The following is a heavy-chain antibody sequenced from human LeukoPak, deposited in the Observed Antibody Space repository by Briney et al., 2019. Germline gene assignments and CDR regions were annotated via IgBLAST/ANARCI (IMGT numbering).Heavy chain of an antibody. D-gene: IGHD6-6*01. Sequence: SVKVSCKASGGTFSSYAISWVRQAPGQGLEWMGGIIPIFGTANYAQKFQGRVTITTDESPSTAYMELSSLRSEDTAVYYCARSHFEYSSSSEGVFDYWGQGTLVTVSS. CDR2: IIPIFGTA. J-gene: IGHJ4*02. CDR3: ARSHFEYSSSSEGVFDY. V-gene: IGHV1-69*05. CDR1: GGTFSSYA.